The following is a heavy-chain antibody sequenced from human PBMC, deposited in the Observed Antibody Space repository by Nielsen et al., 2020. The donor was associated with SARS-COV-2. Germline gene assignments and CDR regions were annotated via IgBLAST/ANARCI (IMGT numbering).Heavy chain of an antibody. V-gene: IGHV4-59*08. CDR1: GGAISSYY. CDR3: ARLTGTTAY. CDR2: IYDSGNT. Sequence: SETLSLTCTVSGGAISSYYWTWIRQPPEKGLEWIAYIYDSGNTNYNPSLKSRVTISVDTSKNQFSLKLSSVTAADTAVYYCARLTGTTAYWGQGTLVNVSS. J-gene: IGHJ4*02. D-gene: IGHD1-1*01.